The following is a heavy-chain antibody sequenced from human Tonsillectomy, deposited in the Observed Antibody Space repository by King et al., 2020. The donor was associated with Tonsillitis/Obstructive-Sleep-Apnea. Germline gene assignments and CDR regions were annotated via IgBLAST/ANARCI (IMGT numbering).Heavy chain of an antibody. J-gene: IGHJ6*02. CDR3: ARRGNSYYYYGMDV. CDR1: GYSFSSYW. CDR2: IDPSDSYT. Sequence: QLVQSGAEVKKPGESLRISCKGSGYSFSSYWISWVRQMPGKGLEWMGRIDPSDSYTNYSPSFQGHFTISADKSIRTAYLQWSSLKASDTAMYYCARRGNSYYYYGMDVWGQGTTVTVSS. V-gene: IGHV5-10-1*01. D-gene: IGHD4-23*01.